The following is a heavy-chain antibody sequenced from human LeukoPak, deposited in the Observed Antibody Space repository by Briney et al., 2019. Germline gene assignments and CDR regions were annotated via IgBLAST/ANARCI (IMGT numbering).Heavy chain of an antibody. CDR2: ISSSSSYI. V-gene: IGHV3-21*01. J-gene: IGHJ4*02. Sequence: TGGSVRLSCAASGFTFSSYSMNWVRQAPGKGLEWVSSISSSSSYIYYADSVKGRFTISRDNAKNSLYLQMNSLRAEDTAVYYCARAPMYYYDSSGYYPYWGQGTLSPSPQ. D-gene: IGHD3-22*01. CDR1: GFTFSSYS. CDR3: ARAPMYYYDSSGYYPY.